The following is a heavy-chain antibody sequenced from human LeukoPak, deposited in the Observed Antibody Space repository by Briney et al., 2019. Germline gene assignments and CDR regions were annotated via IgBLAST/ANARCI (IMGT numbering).Heavy chain of an antibody. D-gene: IGHD5-12*01. CDR3: ARVSGYDWESFYDY. V-gene: IGHV4-34*01. CDR2: IKHGGST. Sequence: SETLSLTCIVSGGSLRDTYWSWIRQSPGKGLEWIAEIKHGGSTNYNPSLKSRVIISVDTSKNQFSLKLSSVTAADTAMYYCARVSGYDWESFYDYWGQGSLVTVSS. CDR1: GGSLRDTY. J-gene: IGHJ4*02.